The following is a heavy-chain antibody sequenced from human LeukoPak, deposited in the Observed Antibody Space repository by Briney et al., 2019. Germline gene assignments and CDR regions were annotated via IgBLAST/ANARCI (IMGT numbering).Heavy chain of an antibody. CDR2: ISAYNGNT. J-gene: IGHJ4*02. D-gene: IGHD6-19*01. Sequence: VASVKVSCKASGYTFTSYGISWVRLAPGQGLEWMGWISAYNGNTKYAQKLQGRVTMTTDTSTSTGYMELRSLRSDDTAVYYCARAQRIAVAGTVDYWGQGTLVTVSS. CDR1: GYTFTSYG. CDR3: ARAQRIAVAGTVDY. V-gene: IGHV1-18*01.